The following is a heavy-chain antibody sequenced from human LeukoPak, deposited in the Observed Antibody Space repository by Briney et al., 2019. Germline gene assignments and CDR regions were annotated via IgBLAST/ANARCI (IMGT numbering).Heavy chain of an antibody. V-gene: IGHV3-74*01. D-gene: IGHD1-26*01. CDR3: ARARGSYGYLDY. CDR1: GFTFSDFW. CDR2: INSDGSST. J-gene: IGHJ4*02. Sequence: GGSLRLSCAASGFTFSDFWMHWVRQAPGKGLVWVSRINSDGSSTSYADSVKGRFTVSRDNAKNTLYLQMNSLRAEDTAVYYCARARGSYGYLDYWGQGTLVTVSS.